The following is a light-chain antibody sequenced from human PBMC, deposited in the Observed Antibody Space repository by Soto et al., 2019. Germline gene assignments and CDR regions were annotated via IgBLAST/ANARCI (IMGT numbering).Light chain of an antibody. V-gene: IGKV3-15*01. CDR3: QQYNNWWT. CDR2: AAS. Sequence: EILMTQSPSTLSVSTGERATLSCRASQSVSSSLAWYQQKPGQAPRLLIYAASTRATGIPARFSGSGSGTEFTLTINILQSEYFAVYYCQQYNNWWTFGQGTKVDIK. J-gene: IGKJ1*01. CDR1: QSVSSS.